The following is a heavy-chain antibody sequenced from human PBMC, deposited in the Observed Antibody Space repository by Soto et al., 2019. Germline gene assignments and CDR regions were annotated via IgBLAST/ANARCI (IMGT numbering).Heavy chain of an antibody. CDR1: GYTFMNYA. D-gene: IGHD2-15*01. CDR2: ISPSTGNT. CDR3: ARCYCSVGSCYTCWPFDL. V-gene: IGHV1-18*01. Sequence: QVQLVQSGAEVKEPGSSVKLSCQASGYTFMNYAISWVRQAPGQVLEWMGWISPSTGNTDQAQNFQGRVTMTLDTSTNTANMEVRTLRSADSDVYYCARCYCSVGSCYTCWPFDLWGRGTLVTVSS. J-gene: IGHJ2*01.